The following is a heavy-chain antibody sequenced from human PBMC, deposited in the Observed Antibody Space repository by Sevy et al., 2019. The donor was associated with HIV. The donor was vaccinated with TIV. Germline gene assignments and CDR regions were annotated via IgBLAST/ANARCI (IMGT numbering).Heavy chain of an antibody. CDR3: VKQEDTAMVDYYYYGMDV. V-gene: IGHV3-30*02. CDR1: GFTFSSYG. D-gene: IGHD5-18*01. J-gene: IGHJ6*02. Sequence: GGSLRLSCAASGFTFSSYGMHWVRQAPGKGLEWVAFIRYDGSNKYYADSVKGRFTISRDNSKNTLYLQMNSLRAEDTAVYYCVKQEDTAMVDYYYYGMDVWGQGTTVTVSS. CDR2: IRYDGSNK.